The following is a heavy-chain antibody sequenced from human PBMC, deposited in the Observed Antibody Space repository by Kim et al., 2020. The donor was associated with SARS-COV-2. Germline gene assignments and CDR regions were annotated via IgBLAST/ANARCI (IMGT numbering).Heavy chain of an antibody. J-gene: IGHJ4*02. CDR2: ISGSGGNT. D-gene: IGHD2-21*02. CDR1: GFTFSSYA. Sequence: GGSLRLSCAASGFTFSSYAMSWVRQAPGKGLEWVSVISGSGGNTHYGDSVKGRFTISRDNSKNTLYLQMNSLRAEDTAVYYCAKRGKCGGDCYGLLGDFDYWGQGTLVTVSS. V-gene: IGHV3-23*01. CDR3: AKRGKCGGDCYGLLGDFDY.